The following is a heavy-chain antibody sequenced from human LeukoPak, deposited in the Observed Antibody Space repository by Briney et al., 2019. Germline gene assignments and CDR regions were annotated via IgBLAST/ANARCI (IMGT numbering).Heavy chain of an antibody. V-gene: IGHV3-53*04. J-gene: IGHJ4*02. D-gene: IGHD2-15*01. CDR2: IYSGGST. CDR3: ARAKPAPYCSGGSCYGFDY. Sequence: GGSLRLSCAASGFTVSSNYMSWVRQAPGKGLGWVSVIYSGGSTYYADTMNGRFTISRHNSKNTLYLQINSLRAEDTAVYYCARAKPAPYCSGGSCYGFDYWGQGNLVTVSS. CDR1: GFTVSSNY.